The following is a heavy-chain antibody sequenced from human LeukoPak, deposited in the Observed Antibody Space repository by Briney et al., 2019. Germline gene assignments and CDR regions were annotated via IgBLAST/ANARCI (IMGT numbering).Heavy chain of an antibody. Sequence: GGSLRLSCAASGFTLTNYIVNWVRQAPGKGLEWVSSISSSSSYIYYADSVKGRFTISRDNAKNSLYLQMISLRAADTAVYYCAANGGPSGWHKNYDYGMYAWGDGETVTVSS. V-gene: IGHV3-21*01. CDR3: AANGGPSGWHKNYDYGMYA. CDR1: GFTLTNYI. D-gene: IGHD6-19*01. CDR2: ISSSSSYI. J-gene: IGHJ6*04.